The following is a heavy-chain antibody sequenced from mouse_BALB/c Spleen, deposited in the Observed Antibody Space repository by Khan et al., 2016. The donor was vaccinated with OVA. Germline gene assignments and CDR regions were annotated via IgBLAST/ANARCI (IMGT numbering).Heavy chain of an antibody. D-gene: IGHD2-1*01. V-gene: IGHV1-5*01. CDR2: IFPGNSDT. Sequence: VQLQQSGTVLARPGASVKMSCKASGYTFTNYWMHWVKQRPGQGLEWIGTIFPGNSDTNYNQKFTGKAKLTAVTSTSTAYMELNSLTNEDSAVYYCARNGFGNYEIWDYWGQGTTLTVSS. CDR1: GYTFTNYW. CDR3: ARNGFGNYEIWDY. J-gene: IGHJ2*01.